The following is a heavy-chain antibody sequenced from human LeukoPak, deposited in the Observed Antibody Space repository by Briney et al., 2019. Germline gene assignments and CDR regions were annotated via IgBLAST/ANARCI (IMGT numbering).Heavy chain of an antibody. Sequence: SETLSLNCAVYGGSFSGYYWSWIRQPPGKGLEWIGEINHSGSTNYNPSLKSRVTISVDTSKNQFSLKLSSVTAADTAVYYCARGFSRQWLVQGWFDPWGQGTLVTVSS. V-gene: IGHV4-34*01. J-gene: IGHJ5*02. D-gene: IGHD6-19*01. CDR2: INHSGST. CDR3: ARGFSRQWLVQGWFDP. CDR1: GGSFSGYY.